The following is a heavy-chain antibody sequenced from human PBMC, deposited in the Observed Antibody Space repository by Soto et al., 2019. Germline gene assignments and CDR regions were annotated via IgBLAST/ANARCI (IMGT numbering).Heavy chain of an antibody. CDR3: ARGFGWVDV. J-gene: IGHJ6*02. CDR1: GFPFRSYA. CDR2: ISYDASNK. D-gene: IGHD3-10*01. V-gene: IGHV3-30-3*01. Sequence: PGGSLRLSCAASGFPFRSYAMHWVRQAPGKGLEWVAVISYDASNKYYAESVKGRFTISRDNSKNTLYLQMNSLRAEDTAVYYCARGFGWVDVWGQGTTVTVSS.